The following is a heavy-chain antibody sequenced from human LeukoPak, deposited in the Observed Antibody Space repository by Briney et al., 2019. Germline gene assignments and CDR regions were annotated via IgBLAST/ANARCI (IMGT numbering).Heavy chain of an antibody. J-gene: IGHJ4*02. CDR1: GFTFSSYW. D-gene: IGHD1-26*01. CDR3: ARAWIVGATPCDY. Sequence: PGGSLTLSCAASGFTFSSYWMSWVRQAPGKGLERVANIKQDGSEKYYVDSVKGRFTISRDNAKNSLYLQMNSLRAEDTAVYYCARAWIVGATPCDYWGQGTLVTVSS. CDR2: IKQDGSEK. V-gene: IGHV3-7*01.